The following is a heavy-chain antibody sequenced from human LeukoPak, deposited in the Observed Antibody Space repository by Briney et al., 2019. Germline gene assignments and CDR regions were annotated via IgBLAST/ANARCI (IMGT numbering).Heavy chain of an antibody. CDR1: GGSISSGDYY. V-gene: IGHV4-30-4*01. D-gene: IGHD3-16*01. Sequence: SETLSLTCTVSGGSISSGDYYWSWIRQPPGKGLEWIGYIYYSGSTYYNPSLKSRVTISVDTSKNQFSLKLSSVTAADTAVYYCAGPGGLRGLDSWGQGTLVAVSS. J-gene: IGHJ4*02. CDR2: IYYSGST. CDR3: AGPGGLRGLDS.